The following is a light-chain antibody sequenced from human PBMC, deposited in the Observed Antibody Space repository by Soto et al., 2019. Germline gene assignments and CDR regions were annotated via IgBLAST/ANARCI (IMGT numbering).Light chain of an antibody. CDR2: EVS. J-gene: IGLJ1*01. CDR3: CADAGRSTYV. Sequence: QSVLTQPASVSGFPGQSITISCTRTSSEVGSYNFVSWYQQHPGKVPKVMIYEVSKRPSGVSDRFSGSKSGNTASLTISGLQAEDEADYYCCADAGRSTYVFGTGTKVTVL. V-gene: IGLV2-23*02. CDR1: SSEVGSYNF.